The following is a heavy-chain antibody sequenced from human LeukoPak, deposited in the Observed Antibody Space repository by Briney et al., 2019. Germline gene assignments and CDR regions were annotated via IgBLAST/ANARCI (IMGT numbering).Heavy chain of an antibody. Sequence: PSETLSLTCAVYGGSFSGYYWSWIRQPPGKGLEWIGYIYYSGSTNYNPSLKSRISISVDTSKNQFSLKLSSVTTADTAVYYCARTTEGGYTYNYFYYYYMDVWGKGTTVTISS. CDR2: IYYSGST. J-gene: IGHJ6*03. CDR3: ARTTEGGYTYNYFYYYYMDV. D-gene: IGHD5-18*01. CDR1: GGSFSGYY. V-gene: IGHV4-59*01.